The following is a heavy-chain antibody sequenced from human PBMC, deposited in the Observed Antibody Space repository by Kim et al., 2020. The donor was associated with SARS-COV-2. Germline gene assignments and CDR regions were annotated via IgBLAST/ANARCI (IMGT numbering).Heavy chain of an antibody. J-gene: IGHJ4*02. V-gene: IGHV5-51*01. D-gene: IGHD6-6*01. CDR3: ARFLSTSRFDY. Sequence: GESLKISCKVSGYRFSSYWIGWGRQIPGKGLEWVGLFYPFDSDTRYSPCFQGQVTFYADKSISTAYLPWSSLKASDTALYYCARFLSTSRFDYLGQGALVTVSS. CDR1: GYRFSSYW. CDR2: FYPFDSDT.